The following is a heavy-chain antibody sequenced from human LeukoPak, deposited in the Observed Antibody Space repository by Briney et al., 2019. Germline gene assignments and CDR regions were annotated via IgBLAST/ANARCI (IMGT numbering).Heavy chain of an antibody. CDR1: GFTFSSYS. Sequence: GGSLRVSCAASGFTFSSYSMNWVRQAPGKGLEWVSSISSSSSYIYYADSVKGRFTISRDNAKNSLYLQMNSLRAEDTAVYYCARDLELRVATFDIWGQGTMVTVSS. CDR3: ARDLELRVATFDI. D-gene: IGHD1-7*01. V-gene: IGHV3-21*01. CDR2: ISSSSSYI. J-gene: IGHJ3*02.